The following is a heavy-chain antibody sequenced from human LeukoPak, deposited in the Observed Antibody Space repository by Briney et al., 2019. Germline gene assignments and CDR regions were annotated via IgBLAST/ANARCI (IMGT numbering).Heavy chain of an antibody. V-gene: IGHV6-1*01. D-gene: IGHD6-19*01. J-gene: IGHJ4*02. CDR1: GDSVSSNSAA. CDR3: ARERGSGWYSRGGTFDY. Sequence: SQTLSLTWAISGDSVSSNSAAWNWIRQSPSRGLEWLGRTYYRSKWSTYYAVSVKSRISINRDTSKNQISLQLNSVTPEDTAVYYCARERGSGWYSRGGTFDYWGQGTLVTVSS. CDR2: TYYRSKWST.